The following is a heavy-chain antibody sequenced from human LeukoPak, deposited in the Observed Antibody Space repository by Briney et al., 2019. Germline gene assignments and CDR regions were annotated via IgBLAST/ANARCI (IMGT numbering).Heavy chain of an antibody. CDR2: IYYSGST. D-gene: IGHD3-9*01. V-gene: IGHV4-30-4*08. Sequence: SQTLSLTCTVSGGSISSGDYYWSWIRQPPGKGPEWIGYIYYSGSTYYNPSLKSRVTISVDTSKNQFSLKLSSVTAADMAVYYCARVHDILTGYADWGQGTLVTVSS. CDR3: ARVHDILTGYAD. CDR1: GGSISSGDYY. J-gene: IGHJ4*02.